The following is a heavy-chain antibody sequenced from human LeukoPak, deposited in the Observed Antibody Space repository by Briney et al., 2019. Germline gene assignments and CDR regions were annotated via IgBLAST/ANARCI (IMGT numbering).Heavy chain of an antibody. CDR1: GGSVSSYY. CDR3: ARLSTVTTSFDY. D-gene: IGHD4-17*01. V-gene: IGHV4-4*07. J-gene: IGHJ4*02. Sequence: SETLSLTCTVSGGSVSSYYWSWIRQPAGKGLEWIGRIYTSGTTHYNPSLKSRVTMSVDTSKNQFSLKLSSVTAADTAVYYCARLSTVTTSFDYWGQGTLVTVSS. CDR2: IYTSGTT.